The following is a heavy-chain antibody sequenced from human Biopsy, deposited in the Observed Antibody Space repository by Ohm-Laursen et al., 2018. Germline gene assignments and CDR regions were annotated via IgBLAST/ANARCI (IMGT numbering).Heavy chain of an antibody. D-gene: IGHD3-22*01. Sequence: PSQTLSLTCTVSGGSISNNNYYWGWIRQPPGKGLEWIGSIFYRGSTHYKPSLKSRVNISVDMSKNEFSLKLNSVTAADTAVYYCARDYDTSGYYYVSWGQGTLVTVSS. CDR2: IFYRGST. J-gene: IGHJ5*02. CDR1: GGSISNNNYY. CDR3: ARDYDTSGYYYVS. V-gene: IGHV4-39*01.